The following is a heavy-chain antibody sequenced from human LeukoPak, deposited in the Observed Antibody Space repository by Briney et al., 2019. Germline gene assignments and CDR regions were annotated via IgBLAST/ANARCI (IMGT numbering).Heavy chain of an antibody. J-gene: IGHJ4*02. Sequence: PSETLSLTCTVSGGSISSYSWSWIRQPPGKGLESIGYMSYSGSNNYNPSLKSRVTMSVDTSRNQLSLKLSSVTAADTAVYYCARTYGSGSTSPHYWGQGTLVTVSS. CDR3: ARTYGSGSTSPHY. D-gene: IGHD3-10*01. CDR1: GGSISSYS. CDR2: MSYSGSN. V-gene: IGHV4-59*08.